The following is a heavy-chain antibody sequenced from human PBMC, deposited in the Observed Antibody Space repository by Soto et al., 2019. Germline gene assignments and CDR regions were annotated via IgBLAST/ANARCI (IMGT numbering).Heavy chain of an antibody. CDR1: GFSFDDYA. D-gene: IGHD3-9*01. CDR2: ISWNSVSI. CDR3: AKERIRYLED. V-gene: IGHV3-9*01. Sequence: EVQLVESGGGLVQPGRSVRLFCAASGFSFDDYAMHWVRQAPGKGLEWIAGISWNSVSIDYADSVKGRFTISRDNAKNSLYLQMNSLRAEDTALYYCAKERIRYLEDWGQGTLVTVSS. J-gene: IGHJ4*02.